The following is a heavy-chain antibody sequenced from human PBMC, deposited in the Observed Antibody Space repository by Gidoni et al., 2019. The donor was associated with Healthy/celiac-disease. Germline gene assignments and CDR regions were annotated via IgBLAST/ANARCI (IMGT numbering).Heavy chain of an antibody. J-gene: IGHJ6*03. D-gene: IGHD4-17*01. CDR2: ISYDGSNK. V-gene: IGHV3-30-3*01. CDR1: GFPFRSYA. Sequence: QVQLVESGGGVVQPGRSLRLSCSASGFPFRSYAMHWVRQATGKGLEWVAVISYDGSNKYYADSVKGRFTISRDNSKNTLYLQMNSLRAEDTAVYYCARDVEYGDYAYAPHDYMDVWGKGTTVTVSS. CDR3: ARDVEYGDYAYAPHDYMDV.